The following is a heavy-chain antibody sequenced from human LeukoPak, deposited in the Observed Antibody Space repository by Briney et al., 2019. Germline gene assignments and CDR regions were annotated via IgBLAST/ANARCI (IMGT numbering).Heavy chain of an antibody. CDR3: ARVPYCSSTSSCVMDV. CDR2: IYYSGST. CDR1: GGSISSYY. J-gene: IGHJ6*03. V-gene: IGHV4-59*01. D-gene: IGHD2-2*01. Sequence: SETLSLTCTVSGGSISSYYWSWIRQPPGKGLEWIGYIYYSGSTNYNPSLKGRVTISVDTSKNQFSLKLSSVTAADTAVYYCARVPYCSSTSSCVMDVWGKGTTVTVSS.